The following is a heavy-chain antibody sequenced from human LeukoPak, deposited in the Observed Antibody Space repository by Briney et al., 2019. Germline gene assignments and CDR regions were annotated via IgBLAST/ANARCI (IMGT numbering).Heavy chain of an antibody. V-gene: IGHV3-33*01. J-gene: IGHJ4*02. D-gene: IGHD6-13*01. CDR3: ARRPGIAAAGIDY. CDR1: GFSFRTYG. CDR2: MWFDGSNK. Sequence: GRSLRLSCAASGFSFRTYGMHWVRQAPGKGLEWVAVMWFDGSNKNYVDSVKGRFTISRDISKDTVFLQMNSLRVEDTAVYYCARRPGIAAAGIDYWGQGTLVTVSS.